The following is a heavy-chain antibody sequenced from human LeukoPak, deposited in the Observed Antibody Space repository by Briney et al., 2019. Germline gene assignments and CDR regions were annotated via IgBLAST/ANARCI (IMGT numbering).Heavy chain of an antibody. J-gene: IGHJ4*02. CDR1: AFTFSSYA. D-gene: IGHD2-2*01. CDR3: AKDYRPVPSYFDY. V-gene: IGHV3-23*01. Sequence: GRSLRPSCAASAFTFSSYAMSWVRQPPGKGLEWDSAISGSGGSTYYADSVKGRFTISRDNSKNTLYLQMNSLRAEDTAVYYCAKDYRPVPSYFDYWGQGTLVTVSS. CDR2: ISGSGGST.